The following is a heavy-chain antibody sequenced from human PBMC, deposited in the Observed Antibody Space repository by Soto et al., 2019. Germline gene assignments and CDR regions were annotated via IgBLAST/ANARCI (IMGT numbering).Heavy chain of an antibody. CDR3: AKDLGYCSSTSCLSYYYGMDV. J-gene: IGHJ6*02. CDR1: GFTFDDYA. Sequence: RRLSCAASGFTFDDYAMHWVRQAPGKGLEWVSGISWNSGSIGYADSVKGRFTISRDNAKNSLYLQMNSLRAEDTALYYCAKDLGYCSSTSCLSYYYGMDVWGQGTTVTVSS. D-gene: IGHD2-2*01. CDR2: ISWNSGSI. V-gene: IGHV3-9*01.